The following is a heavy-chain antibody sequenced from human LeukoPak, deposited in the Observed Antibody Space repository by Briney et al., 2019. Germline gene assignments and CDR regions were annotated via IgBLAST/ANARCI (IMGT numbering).Heavy chain of an antibody. CDR3: ARGLHYDFWSGYWFDY. D-gene: IGHD3-3*01. CDR1: GGTFSSYT. V-gene: IGHV1-69*02. J-gene: IGHJ4*02. Sequence: SVKVSCKASGGTFSSYTISWVRQAPGQGLEWMGRIIPILDIANYAQKFQGRVTITADKSTSTAYMELSSLRSEDTAVYYCARGLHYDFWSGYWFDYWGQGTLVTVSS. CDR2: IIPILDIA.